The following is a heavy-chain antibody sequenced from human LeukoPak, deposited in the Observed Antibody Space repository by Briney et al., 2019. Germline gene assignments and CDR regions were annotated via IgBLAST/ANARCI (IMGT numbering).Heavy chain of an antibody. Sequence: GGSLRLSCAASGFTFSTYAMTWVRQAPGKGLEWVSAISGSGGSTYYADSVKGRFTISRDFSRNTVFLQMNSLRAEDTAVYYCAKDRGFGDYTRVDDALDIWGQGTMVTVSS. CDR3: AKDRGFGDYTRVDDALDI. J-gene: IGHJ3*02. CDR2: ISGSGGST. V-gene: IGHV3-23*01. D-gene: IGHD4-17*01. CDR1: GFTFSTYA.